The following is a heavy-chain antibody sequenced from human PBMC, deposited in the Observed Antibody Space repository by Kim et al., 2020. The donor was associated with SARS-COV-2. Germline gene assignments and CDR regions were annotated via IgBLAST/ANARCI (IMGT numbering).Heavy chain of an antibody. CDR2: ISAYNGNT. Sequence: ASVKVSCKASGYTFTSYGISWVRQAPGQGLEWMGWISAYNGNTNYAQKLQGRVTMTTDTSTSTAYMELRSLRSDDTAVYYCARDVKAGWDYYYGMDVWGQGTTVTVSS. CDR3: ARDVKAGWDYYYGMDV. D-gene: IGHD3-16*01. CDR1: GYTFTSYG. J-gene: IGHJ6*02. V-gene: IGHV1-18*01.